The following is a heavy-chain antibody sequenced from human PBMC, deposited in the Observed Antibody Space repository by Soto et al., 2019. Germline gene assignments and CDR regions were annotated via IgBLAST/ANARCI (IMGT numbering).Heavy chain of an antibody. CDR3: AGVSIPLQDWFDP. J-gene: IGHJ5*02. CDR1: GFTVSSNY. Sequence: GGSLRLSCAASGFTVSSNYMSWVRQAPGKGLEWVSVIYSGGSTYYADSVKGRFTISRDNSKNTLYLQMNSLRAEDTAVYYCAGVSIPLQDWFDPWGQGTLVTV. V-gene: IGHV3-53*01. CDR2: IYSGGST. D-gene: IGHD4-4*01.